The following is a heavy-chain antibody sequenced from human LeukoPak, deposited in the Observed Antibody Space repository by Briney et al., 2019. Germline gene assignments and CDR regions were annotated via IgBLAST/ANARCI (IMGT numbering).Heavy chain of an antibody. CDR3: AKCSAIFGVVKADAFDI. Sequence: GGSLRLSCAASGFTFSSHGMHWVRQAPGKGLEWVAFIRYDGSNKYYADSVKGRFAISRDNSKNTLYLQMNSLRAEDTAVYYRAKCSAIFGVVKADAFDIWGQGTMVTVSS. V-gene: IGHV3-30*02. D-gene: IGHD3-3*01. CDR1: GFTFSSHG. CDR2: IRYDGSNK. J-gene: IGHJ3*02.